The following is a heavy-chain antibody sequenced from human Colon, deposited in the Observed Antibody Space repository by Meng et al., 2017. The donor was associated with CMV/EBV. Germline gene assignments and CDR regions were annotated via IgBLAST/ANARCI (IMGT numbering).Heavy chain of an antibody. CDR3: AKAMNSAVPAAAYFDS. Sequence: GESLKISCAASGFTFSRYAMSWVRQAPGRGLEWVSAITGSGDSPYYADSVKGRVTVSRDNSKNTLYLQMSSLRAEDTAVYYCAKAMNSAVPAAAYFDSWGQGTLVTVSS. D-gene: IGHD2-2*01. J-gene: IGHJ4*02. CDR1: GFTFSRYA. V-gene: IGHV3-23*01. CDR2: ITGSGDSP.